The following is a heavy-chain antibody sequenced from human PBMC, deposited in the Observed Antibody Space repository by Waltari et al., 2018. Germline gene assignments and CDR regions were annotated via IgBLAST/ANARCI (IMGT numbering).Heavy chain of an antibody. J-gene: IGHJ5*02. CDR3: ARDRMIVALRSPLARDNWFDP. D-gene: IGHD3-22*01. CDR1: GYSISSGYY. CDR2: IYHSGST. V-gene: IGHV4-38-2*02. Sequence: QVQLQESGPGLVKPSETLSLTCAVSGYSISSGYYWGWIRQPPGKGLEWIGSIYHSGSTYYNPSLKSRDTISVDTSKNQFSLKLSSVTAADTAVYYCARDRMIVALRSPLARDNWFDPWGQGTLVTVSS.